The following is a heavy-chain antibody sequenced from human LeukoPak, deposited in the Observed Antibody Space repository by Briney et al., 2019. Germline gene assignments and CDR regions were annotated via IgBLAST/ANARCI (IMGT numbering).Heavy chain of an antibody. CDR1: GFTFGSYW. CDR2: INGDGSST. CDR3: ARGGEYYDSSGYYNY. V-gene: IGHV3-74*01. J-gene: IGHJ4*02. D-gene: IGHD3-22*01. Sequence: PGGSLRLSCAAYGFTFGSYWMHWVRQAPWKGLVWVSLINGDGSSTTYADSVKGRFPISRDNAKNTLYLQMNSLRAEDTAVYYCARGGEYYDSSGYYNYWGQGTLVTVSS.